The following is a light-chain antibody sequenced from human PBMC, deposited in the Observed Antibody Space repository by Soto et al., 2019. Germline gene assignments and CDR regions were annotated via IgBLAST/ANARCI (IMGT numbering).Light chain of an antibody. J-gene: IGKJ1*01. CDR1: QSVSGW. V-gene: IGKV1-5*01. Sequence: DIQMTQSPSALSASVGDTVTITCRASQSVSGWLAWYQQKPGKAPKLLIYDVSALPRGVPPRFSGSRSGTQFTLTVSGLQPDDFATYYCQQYESFSATFGPGTKVDTK. CDR3: QQYESFSAT. CDR2: DVS.